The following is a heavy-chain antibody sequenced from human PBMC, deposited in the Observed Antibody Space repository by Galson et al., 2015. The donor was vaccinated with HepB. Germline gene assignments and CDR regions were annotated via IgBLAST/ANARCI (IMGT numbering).Heavy chain of an antibody. CDR3: ARAGAAAGEGSAFDI. J-gene: IGHJ3*02. D-gene: IGHD6-13*01. CDR2: ISYDGSDK. Sequence: SLRLSCAASGFTFSSYAMHWVRQAPGKGLEWVAVISYDGSDKYYAGSVKGRFTISRDNSKNTLYLQMNSLRAEDTAVCYCARAGAAAGEGSAFDIWGQGTMVTVSS. V-gene: IGHV3-30-3*01. CDR1: GFTFSSYA.